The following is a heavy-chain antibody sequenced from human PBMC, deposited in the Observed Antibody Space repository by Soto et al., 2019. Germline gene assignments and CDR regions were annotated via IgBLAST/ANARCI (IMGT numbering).Heavy chain of an antibody. J-gene: IGHJ4*02. CDR2: ISYDGSNK. Sequence: GGSLRLSCAASGFTFSRYGMHWVRQAPGMGLEWVTVISYDGSNKHYADSVKGRFTISRDNSKNTLYLQMNSLRAEDTAVYYCAKGMYSAGWPSDYWGQGTLVTVSS. CDR3: AKGMYSAGWPSDY. D-gene: IGHD6-19*01. V-gene: IGHV3-30*18. CDR1: GFTFSRYG.